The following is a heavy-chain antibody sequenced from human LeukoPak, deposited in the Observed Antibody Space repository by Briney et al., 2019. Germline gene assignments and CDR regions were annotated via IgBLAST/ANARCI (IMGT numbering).Heavy chain of an antibody. J-gene: IGHJ4*02. Sequence: GRSLRLSCAASGFTFSSYVMHWVRQAPGKGLEWVAIISYDGSNEYYADSVKGRFTISRDNSKNTLYLQMNSLRAADTAVYYCAKDFVVVPGNVNYFDYWGQGTLVTVSS. CDR2: ISYDGSNE. CDR3: AKDFVVVPGNVNYFDY. V-gene: IGHV3-30*04. CDR1: GFTFSSYV. D-gene: IGHD2-21*02.